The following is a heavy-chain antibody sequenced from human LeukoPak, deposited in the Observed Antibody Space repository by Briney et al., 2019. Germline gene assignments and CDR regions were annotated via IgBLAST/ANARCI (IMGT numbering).Heavy chain of an antibody. V-gene: IGHV3-48*03. J-gene: IGHJ4*02. D-gene: IGHD2-21*02. Sequence: PGGSLRLSCAASGFPVNKYEMHWVRQAPGKGLEWVSYIDAGATCTNYADSVWGRFTLSRDNAQNSVHLQMNSLRDEDTAVYYCVRGRLLRSTKYFDYWGQGALVTVSS. CDR2: IDAGATCT. CDR3: VRGRLLRSTKYFDY. CDR1: GFPVNKYE.